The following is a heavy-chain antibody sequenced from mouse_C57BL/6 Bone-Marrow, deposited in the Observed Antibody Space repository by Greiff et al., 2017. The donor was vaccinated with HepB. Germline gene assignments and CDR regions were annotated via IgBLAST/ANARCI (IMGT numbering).Heavy chain of an antibody. CDR1: GFTFSSYA. V-gene: IGHV5-4*01. Sequence: EVKLVESGGGLVKPGGSLKLSCAASGFTFSSYAMSWVRQTPEKRLEWVATISDGGSYTYYPDNVKGRFTISRDNAKNNLYLQMSHLKSEDTAMYYCARDKDSNYPYYFDYWGQGTTLTVSS. CDR2: ISDGGSYT. CDR3: ARDKDSNYPYYFDY. D-gene: IGHD2-5*01. J-gene: IGHJ2*01.